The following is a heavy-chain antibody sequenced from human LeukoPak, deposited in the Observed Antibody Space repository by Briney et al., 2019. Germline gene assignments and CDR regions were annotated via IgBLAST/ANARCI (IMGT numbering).Heavy chain of an antibody. D-gene: IGHD1-26*01. CDR2: IRYDGSNK. Sequence: GGSLRLSCAASAFTFSSYGMHWVRQAPGKGLEWVAFIRYDGSNKYYADSVKGRFTISRDNSKNTLYLQMNSLRAEDTAVYYCAKADGIEDYFDYWGQGTLVTVSS. J-gene: IGHJ4*02. CDR1: AFTFSSYG. CDR3: AKADGIEDYFDY. V-gene: IGHV3-30*02.